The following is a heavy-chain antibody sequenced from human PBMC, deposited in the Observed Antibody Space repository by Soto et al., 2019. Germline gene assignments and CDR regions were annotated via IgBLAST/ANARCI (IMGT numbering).Heavy chain of an antibody. Sequence: GGSLRLSCAASGFTFSSYGMHWVRQAPGKGLEWVAVIWYDGSNKYYADSVKGRFTISRDNSKNTLYLQMNSLRAEDTAVYYCARDHIVVVPAAMLYLDYWGQGTLVTVSS. CDR2: IWYDGSNK. D-gene: IGHD2-2*01. J-gene: IGHJ4*02. V-gene: IGHV3-33*01. CDR1: GFTFSSYG. CDR3: ARDHIVVVPAAMLYLDY.